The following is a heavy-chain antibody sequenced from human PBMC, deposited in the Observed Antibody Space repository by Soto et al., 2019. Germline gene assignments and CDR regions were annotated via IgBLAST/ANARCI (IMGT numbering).Heavy chain of an antibody. D-gene: IGHD3-10*01. CDR1: GGAFSGYY. CDR3: ARGLKLLWFVEYSQYYFDY. V-gene: IGHV4-34*01. Sequence: QVQLQQWGAGLLKPSETLSLTCAVYGGAFSGYYWRWIRQPPGKGLEWIGEINHSGGTNYNPSLKSRVPISVDPSKNPVSLKRSSVTAADTAVSYCARGLKLLWFVEYSQYYFDYWGQGTLVTVSS. CDR2: INHSGGT. J-gene: IGHJ4*02.